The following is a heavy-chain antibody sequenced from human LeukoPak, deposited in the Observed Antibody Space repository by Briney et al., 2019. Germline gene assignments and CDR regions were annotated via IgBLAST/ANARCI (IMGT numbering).Heavy chain of an antibody. Sequence: GGSLRLSCAASGFTFSASWMSWVRQAPGKGLEWVANIRQDGTEQYTADSLKGRFTISRDSTRRTLYLQINSLRVEDTAVYYCARVGPPYYYYYMDVWGNGSTVIVSS. CDR3: ARVGPPYYYYYMDV. V-gene: IGHV3-7*01. CDR2: IRQDGTEQ. J-gene: IGHJ6*03. CDR1: GFTFSASW.